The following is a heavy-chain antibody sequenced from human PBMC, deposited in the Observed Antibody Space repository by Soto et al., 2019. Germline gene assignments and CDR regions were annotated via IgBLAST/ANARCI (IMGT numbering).Heavy chain of an antibody. V-gene: IGHV4-34*01. CDR1: GGSFNTYY. Sequence: PSETLSLTCAVHGGSFNTYYWSWIRQAPGKGLEGIGEINHSGSTNYNPSLKSRVTISVDTSKNHFSLTLNSVSAADTAVYYCARARRVVGRYSSNLYDYSDIWGQGALVTVSS. CDR2: INHSGST. D-gene: IGHD6-13*01. CDR3: ARARRVVGRYSSNLYDYSDI. J-gene: IGHJ4*02.